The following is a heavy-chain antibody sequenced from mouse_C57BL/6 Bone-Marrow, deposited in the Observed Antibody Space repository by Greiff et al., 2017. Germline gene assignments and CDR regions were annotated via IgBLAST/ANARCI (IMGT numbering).Heavy chain of an antibody. CDR1: GFTFSSYG. CDR2: ISSGGSYT. V-gene: IGHV5-6*01. J-gene: IGHJ3*01. Sequence: EVQLMESGGDLVKPGGSLKLSCAASGFTFSSYGMSWVRQTPDKRLEWVATISSGGSYTYYPDSVKGRFTISRDNAKNTLYLQVSSLKSEDTAMYYCAKPWFAYWGQGTLVTVSA. CDR3: AKPWFAY.